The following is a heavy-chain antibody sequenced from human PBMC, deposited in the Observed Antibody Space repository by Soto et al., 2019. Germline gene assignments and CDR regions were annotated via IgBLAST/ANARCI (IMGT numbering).Heavy chain of an antibody. CDR3: ARGRTPAAIAYWFDP. CDR1: GGSFSGYY. V-gene: IGHV4-34*01. J-gene: IGHJ5*02. CDR2: INHSGST. D-gene: IGHD2-2*01. Sequence: ASETLSLTCAVYGGSFSGYYWSWIRQPPGKGLEWIGEINHSGSTNYNPSLKSRVTISVDTSKNQFSLKLSSVTAADTAVYYCARGRTPAAIAYWFDPWGQGTLVPVSS.